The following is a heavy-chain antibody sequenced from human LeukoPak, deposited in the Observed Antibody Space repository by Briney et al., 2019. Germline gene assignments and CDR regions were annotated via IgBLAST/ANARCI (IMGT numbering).Heavy chain of an antibody. Sequence: PSETLSLTCTVSGDSISSFYWSWIRQPPGKGLECIGYIYYGGSTTKYNPSLKSRVTISIDTSKNQLSLKLNSVTAADTAVYYCATAFSGYHDAFDIWGQGTMVTVSS. D-gene: IGHD2-2*01. CDR3: ATAFSGYHDAFDI. V-gene: IGHV4-59*01. J-gene: IGHJ3*02. CDR1: GDSISSFY. CDR2: IYYGGSTT.